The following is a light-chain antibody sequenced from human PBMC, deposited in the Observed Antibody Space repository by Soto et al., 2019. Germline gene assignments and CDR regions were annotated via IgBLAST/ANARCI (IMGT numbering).Light chain of an antibody. CDR1: SSDVGAYNF. J-gene: IGLJ1*01. V-gene: IGLV2-8*01. Sequence: QSVLTQPASVSGSPGQSVTISCTGTSSDVGAYNFVSWYQQHPGKAPKLLIHEVSRRPSGVPDRFSASKSGNTATLTVSGLQAEDEADYYCTSHGGGNKFYVFGTGTKVTVL. CDR3: TSHGGGNKFYV. CDR2: EVS.